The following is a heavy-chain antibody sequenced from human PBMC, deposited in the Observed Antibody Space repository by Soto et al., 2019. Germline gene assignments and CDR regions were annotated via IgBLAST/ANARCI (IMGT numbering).Heavy chain of an antibody. V-gene: IGHV3-15*01. CDR3: STVGVLLWSGEIPFDP. D-gene: IGHD3-10*01. J-gene: IGHJ5*02. CDR1: GFTVTNAW. Sequence: PGGSRRLSCAASGFTVTNAWMSWLRQAPGKGLEWVGRVRSKTAGGTTDYAAPVRGRFTISRDDSKNTLYLQMNSLKTEDTAVYYCSTVGVLLWSGEIPFDPWGQGTLVTV. CDR2: VRSKTAGGTT.